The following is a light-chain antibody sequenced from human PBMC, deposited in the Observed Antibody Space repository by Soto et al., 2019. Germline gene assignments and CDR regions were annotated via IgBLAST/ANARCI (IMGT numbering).Light chain of an antibody. CDR1: QTVSTSN. V-gene: IGKV3-20*01. J-gene: IGKJ2*01. CDR3: QQYDSTPYT. CDR2: GAS. Sequence: VLTQSPATLSLSPGGRATLSCRASQTVSTSNLAWYQKKPGQAPSVVIYGASTSATGITDRFSGSGSGTDFTLIISSMEPEDYAVYYCQQYDSTPYTFGQGTNLEIK.